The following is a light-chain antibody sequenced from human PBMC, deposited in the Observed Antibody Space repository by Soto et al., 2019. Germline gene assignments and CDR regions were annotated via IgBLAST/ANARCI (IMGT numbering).Light chain of an antibody. V-gene: IGKV1-5*03. CDR1: QRLISW. CDR3: QQYSSYWT. CDR2: KAS. J-gene: IGKJ1*01. Sequence: DIQMTQSPSTLSASVGDRVTITCRASQRLISWLAWYQQKPGKAPKLLIYKASSLESGAPSRFSGSGSGTEFTLTISSLQPDDSATYYCQQYSSYWTFGQGTKVEIK.